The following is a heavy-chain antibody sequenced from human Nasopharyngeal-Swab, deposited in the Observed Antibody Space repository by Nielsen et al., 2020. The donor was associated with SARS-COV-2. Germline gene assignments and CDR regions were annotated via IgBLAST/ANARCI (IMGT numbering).Heavy chain of an antibody. CDR2: INTNTWNP. D-gene: IGHD6-6*01. J-gene: IGHJ3*02. Sequence: ASGKVSCQASGYTFTSYAMNWVRQAPGQGLEWMGWINTNTWNPTYAQGFTGRFVFYLDTSVSTAYLQISSLKAEDTAVYYCARAPSPIAARRGDDAFDIWGQGTMVTVSS. CDR1: GYTFTSYA. V-gene: IGHV7-4-1*02. CDR3: ARAPSPIAARRGDDAFDI.